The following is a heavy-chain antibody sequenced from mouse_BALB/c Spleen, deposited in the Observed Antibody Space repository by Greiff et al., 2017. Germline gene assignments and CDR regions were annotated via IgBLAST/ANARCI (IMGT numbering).Heavy chain of an antibody. CDR1: GFNIKDYY. CDR3: NGYDDWFAY. Sequence: VQLQQSGAELVRSGASVKLSCTASGFNIKDYYMHWVKQRPEQGLEWIGWIDPENGDTEYAPKFQGKATMTADTSSNTAYLQLSSLTSEDTAVYYCNGYDDWFAYWGQGTLVTVSA. J-gene: IGHJ3*01. V-gene: IGHV14-4*02. CDR2: IDPENGDT. D-gene: IGHD2-3*01.